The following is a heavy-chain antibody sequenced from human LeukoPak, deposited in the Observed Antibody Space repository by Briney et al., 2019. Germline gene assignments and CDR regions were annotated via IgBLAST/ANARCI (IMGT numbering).Heavy chain of an antibody. CDR2: ISYDGSNK. D-gene: IGHD6-19*01. CDR1: GFTFSSYG. V-gene: IGHV3-30*18. J-gene: IGHJ4*02. Sequence: GGSLRLSCAASGFTFSSYGMHWVRQAPGKGLEWVAVISYDGSNKYYADSVKGRFTISRDNSKNTLYPQMNSLRAEDTAVYYCAKDFIGYSSGWYESDYWGQGTLVTVSS. CDR3: AKDFIGYSSGWYESDY.